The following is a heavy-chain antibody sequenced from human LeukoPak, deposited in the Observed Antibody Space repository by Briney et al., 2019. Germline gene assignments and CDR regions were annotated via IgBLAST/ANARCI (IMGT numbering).Heavy chain of an antibody. CDR3: ARDSSSWGNYGMDV. CDR2: INPNSGGT. Sequence: ASVKVSCKASGYTFTGYYMHWVRQAPGRGLEWMGWINPNSGGTNYAQKFQGRVTMTRDTSISTAYMELSRLRSDDTAVYYCARDSSSWGNYGMDVWGQGTTVTVSS. V-gene: IGHV1-2*02. J-gene: IGHJ6*02. D-gene: IGHD6-13*01. CDR1: GYTFTGYY.